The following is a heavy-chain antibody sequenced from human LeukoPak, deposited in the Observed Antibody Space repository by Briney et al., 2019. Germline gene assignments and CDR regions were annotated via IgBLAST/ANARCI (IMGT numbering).Heavy chain of an antibody. V-gene: IGHV3-23*01. D-gene: IGHD3-10*01. CDR2: ISGSGGST. J-gene: IGHJ4*02. Sequence: GGSLRPSCAASGFTFSSYAMSWVRQAPGKGLEWVSAISGSGGSTYYADSVKGRFTISRDNSKNTLYLQMNSLRAEDTAVYYCAKDEYYYGSGSCFDYWGQGTLVTVSS. CDR1: GFTFSSYA. CDR3: AKDEYYYGSGSCFDY.